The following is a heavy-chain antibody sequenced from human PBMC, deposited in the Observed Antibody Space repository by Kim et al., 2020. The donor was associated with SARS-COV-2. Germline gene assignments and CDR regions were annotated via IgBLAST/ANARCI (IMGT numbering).Heavy chain of an antibody. Sequence: GGSLRLSCSASGFIFSSQAVKWVRQAPGKGLEYVSGINNDGAITHYADSVKGGFTISRDNPKNTLYLQMGSLRTEDTAVYYCVTGGFDYWGQGTLVTVSS. CDR3: VTGGFDY. V-gene: IGHV3-64D*06. J-gene: IGHJ4*02. D-gene: IGHD3-10*01. CDR1: GFIFSSQA. CDR2: INNDGAIT.